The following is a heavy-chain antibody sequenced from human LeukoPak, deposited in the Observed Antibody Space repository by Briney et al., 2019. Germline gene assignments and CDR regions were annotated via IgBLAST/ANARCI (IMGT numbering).Heavy chain of an antibody. J-gene: IGHJ6*03. CDR2: INHSGST. D-gene: IGHD1-14*01. Sequence: SETLSLTCAVYGGSFSGYYWSWIRQPPGKGLEWLGEINHSGSTNYNPSLKSRVTISVDTSKNQFSLKLSSVTAADTAVYYCARRGSGGAGNYYYYMDVWGKGTTVTVSS. V-gene: IGHV4-34*01. CDR3: ARRGSGGAGNYYYYMDV. CDR1: GGSFSGYY.